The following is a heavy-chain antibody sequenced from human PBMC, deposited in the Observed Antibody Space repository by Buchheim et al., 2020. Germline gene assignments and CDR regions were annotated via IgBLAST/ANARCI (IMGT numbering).Heavy chain of an antibody. CDR1: GFTFSRYG. CDR2: ISDDTKKK. CDR3: AKDLIGNYCIDF. V-gene: IGHV3-30*18. Sequence: QVQLVESGGGVVQAGTSLRLSCGASGFTFSRYGMNWVRQAPGKGLEWLTYISDDTKKKYYADSAKGRFTISRDNSMNMVFLQMNSLRVEDTAVYYCAKDLIGNYCIDFWGQGTL. J-gene: IGHJ4*02. D-gene: IGHD2-21*01.